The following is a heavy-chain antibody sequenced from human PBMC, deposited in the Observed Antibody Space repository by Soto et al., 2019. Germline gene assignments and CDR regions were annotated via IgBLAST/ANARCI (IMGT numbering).Heavy chain of an antibody. CDR1: GFTFSSYA. D-gene: IGHD5-18*01. CDR2: ISYDGSNK. J-gene: IGHJ4*02. CDR3: ATTKGGYSYGYFCY. V-gene: IGHV3-30-3*01. Sequence: GGSLRLSCAASGFTFSSYAMHWVRQAPGKGLEWVAVISYDGSNKYYADSVKGRFTISRDNSKNTLYLQMNSLRAEDTAVYYCATTKGGYSYGYFCYWGQGTLVTVSS.